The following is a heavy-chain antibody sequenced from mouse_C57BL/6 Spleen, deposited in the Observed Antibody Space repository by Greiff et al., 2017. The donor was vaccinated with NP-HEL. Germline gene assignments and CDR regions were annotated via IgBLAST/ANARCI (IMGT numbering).Heavy chain of an antibody. V-gene: IGHV7-3*01. CDR2: IRNKANGYTT. CDR1: GFTFTDYY. D-gene: IGHD1-1*01. CDR3: ARYIITTVPYAMDY. Sequence: EVKLMESGGGLVQPGGSLSLSCAASGFTFTDYYMSWVRQPPGKALEWLGFIRNKANGYTTEYSASVKGRFTISRDNSQSILYLQMNALRAEDSATYYCARYIITTVPYAMDYWGQGTSVTVSS. J-gene: IGHJ4*01.